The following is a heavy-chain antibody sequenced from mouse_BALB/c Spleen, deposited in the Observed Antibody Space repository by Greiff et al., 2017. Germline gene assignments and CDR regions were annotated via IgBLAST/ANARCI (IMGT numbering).Heavy chain of an antibody. D-gene: IGHD1-2*01. J-gene: IGHJ4*01. CDR2: ISSGGSYT. Sequence: EVQVVESGGDLVKPGGSLKLSCAASGFTFSSYGMSWVRQTPDKRLEWVATISSGGSYTYYPDSVKGRFTISRDNAKNTLYLQMSSLKSEDTAMYYCARQSLLRDRAMDYWGQGTSVTVSS. CDR3: ARQSLLRDRAMDY. V-gene: IGHV5-6*01. CDR1: GFTFSSYG.